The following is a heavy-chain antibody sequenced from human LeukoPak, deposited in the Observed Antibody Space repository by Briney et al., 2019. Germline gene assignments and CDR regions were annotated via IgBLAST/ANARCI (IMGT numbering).Heavy chain of an antibody. J-gene: IGHJ4*02. V-gene: IGHV4-39*01. D-gene: IGHD3-22*01. CDR3: AGLRYYYDSSGYSEYYFDY. CDR2: IYYSGST. Sequence: SETLSLTCTVSGGSISSSSYYWGWIRQPPGKGLEGIGCIYYSGSTYYNPSLKSRVPISVDTSKNQFSLKLSSVTAADTAVYYCAGLRYYYDSSGYSEYYFDYWGQGTLVTVSS. CDR1: GGSISSSSYY.